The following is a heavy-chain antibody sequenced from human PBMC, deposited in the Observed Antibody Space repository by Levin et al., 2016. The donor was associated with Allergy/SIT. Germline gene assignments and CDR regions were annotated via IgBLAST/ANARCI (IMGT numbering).Heavy chain of an antibody. CDR2: ISSNGGST. CDR1: GFTFSSYA. J-gene: IGHJ6*02. D-gene: IGHD1-26*01. CDR3: ARGDESGTLYGMDV. V-gene: IGHV3-64*01. Sequence: GESLKISCAASGFTFSSYAMHWVRQAPGKGLEYVSAISSNGGSTYYANSVKGRFTISRDNSKNTLYLQMGSLRAEDMAVYYCARGDESGTLYGMDVWGQGTTVTVSS.